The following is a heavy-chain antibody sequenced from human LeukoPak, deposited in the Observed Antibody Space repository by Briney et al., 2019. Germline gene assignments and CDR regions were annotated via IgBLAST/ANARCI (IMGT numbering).Heavy chain of an antibody. D-gene: IGHD1-26*01. CDR3: TRDSGTYNWFDP. J-gene: IGHJ5*02. CDR2: IDKKDKGYATAT. CDR1: GFTFSGCA. V-gene: IGHV3-73*01. Sequence: GGSLKLSCAASGFTFSGCAIHWVRQSSGKGLEWVGQIDKKDKGYATATAYAASVKGRFNISRDDSINTADLQMKSLKTEDTALYYCTRDSGTYNWFDPWGQGTLVTVSS.